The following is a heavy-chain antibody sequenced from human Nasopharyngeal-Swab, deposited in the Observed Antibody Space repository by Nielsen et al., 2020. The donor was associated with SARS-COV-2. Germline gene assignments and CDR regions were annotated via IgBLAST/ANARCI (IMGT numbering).Heavy chain of an antibody. CDR2: ISYDGSNK. CDR1: GFTFSSYG. Sequence: GGSLRLSCAASGFTFSSYGMHWVRQAPGKGLEWVAVISYDGSNKYYADSVKGRFTISRDNSKNTLYLQMSSLRAEDTAVYYCAKALETNPGAYWGQGTLVTVSS. V-gene: IGHV3-30*18. D-gene: IGHD3-10*01. J-gene: IGHJ4*02. CDR3: AKALETNPGAY.